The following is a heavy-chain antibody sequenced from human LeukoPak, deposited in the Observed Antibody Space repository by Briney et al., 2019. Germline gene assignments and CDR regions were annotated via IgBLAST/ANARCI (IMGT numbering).Heavy chain of an antibody. CDR1: GFSFDTYG. D-gene: IGHD2-15*01. V-gene: IGHV3-30*02. Sequence: GGSLRLSCAASGFSFDTYGMHWVRQAPGKGLEWVAFVRYDDTRKDYADSVQGRFTISRDNSKNTLYLQMNSLRVEDTALYYCAKTHGPYCSGGTCFDHYSYMDVWGKGTTVTVSS. J-gene: IGHJ6*03. CDR3: AKTHGPYCSGGTCFDHYSYMDV. CDR2: VRYDDTRK.